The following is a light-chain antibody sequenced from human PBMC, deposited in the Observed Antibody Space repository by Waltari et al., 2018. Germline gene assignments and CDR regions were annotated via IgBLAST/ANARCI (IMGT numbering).Light chain of an antibody. V-gene: IGLV2-14*03. CDR1: SSDVGGYTY. Sequence: QSALTQPASVSGSPGQSITISCTGTSSDVGGYTYVSWYQQHPGKAPKLMLYDVSNRPSGVSNRFSGSKSGNTASLTISGLQAEDEADYYCSSYTRSSTVVFGGGTKLTVL. CDR2: DVS. CDR3: SSYTRSSTVV. J-gene: IGLJ3*02.